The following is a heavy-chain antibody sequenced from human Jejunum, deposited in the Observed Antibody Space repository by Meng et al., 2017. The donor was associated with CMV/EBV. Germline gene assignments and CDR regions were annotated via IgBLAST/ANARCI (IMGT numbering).Heavy chain of an antibody. CDR1: FTLSNHG. D-gene: IGHD2-2*02. CDR3: ARDRSYYTTGPHFDF. Sequence: FTLSNHGMHWVRQAPGKGLVWVSRINVDGTTTTYADSVKGRFTISRDNAKNTLYLQMNSLRAEDTAVYYCARDRSYYTTGPHFDFWGQGSLVTVSS. V-gene: IGHV3-74*01. J-gene: IGHJ4*02. CDR2: INVDGTTT.